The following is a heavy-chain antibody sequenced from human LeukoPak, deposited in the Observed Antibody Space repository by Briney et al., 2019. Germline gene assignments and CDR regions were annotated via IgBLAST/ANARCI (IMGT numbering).Heavy chain of an antibody. Sequence: SETLSPTCAVYGGSFSGYYWSWIRQPPGKGLEWIGEINHSGSTNYNPSLKGRVTISVDTSKNQFSLKLSSVTAADTAVYYCARGRQQLVLYYYYYMDVWGKGTTVTVSS. CDR3: ARGRQQLVLYYYYYMDV. CDR2: INHSGST. CDR1: GGSFSGYY. D-gene: IGHD6-13*01. J-gene: IGHJ6*03. V-gene: IGHV4-34*01.